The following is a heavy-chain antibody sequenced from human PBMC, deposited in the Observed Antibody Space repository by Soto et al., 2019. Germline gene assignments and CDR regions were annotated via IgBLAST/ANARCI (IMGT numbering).Heavy chain of an antibody. Sequence: SETLSLTCTVSGVSISSGGSYWSWIRQHPGEGLEWIGYIYYSGSTYYNPSLESRVLISVDTSKNQFSLKLSSVTAADTAVYYCARGPSGDKVDYWGQGTLVTVSS. V-gene: IGHV4-31*03. D-gene: IGHD3-10*01. J-gene: IGHJ4*02. CDR2: IYYSGST. CDR1: GVSISSGGSY. CDR3: ARGPSGDKVDY.